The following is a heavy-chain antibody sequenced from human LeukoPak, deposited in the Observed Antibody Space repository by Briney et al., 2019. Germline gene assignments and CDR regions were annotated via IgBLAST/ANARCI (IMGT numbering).Heavy chain of an antibody. D-gene: IGHD1-26*01. CDR1: GFTFSRYG. CDR3: AKDGVGATSLDC. Sequence: HPGGSLRLSCVASGFTFSRYGMHWVRQAPGKGLEWVAVIWHDGSYEYYADSVKGRFTLSRDSSKNTLYLQMNSLRAEDTAVYYCAKDGVGATSLDCWGQGTLVTVSS. J-gene: IGHJ4*02. V-gene: IGHV3-33*06. CDR2: IWHDGSYE.